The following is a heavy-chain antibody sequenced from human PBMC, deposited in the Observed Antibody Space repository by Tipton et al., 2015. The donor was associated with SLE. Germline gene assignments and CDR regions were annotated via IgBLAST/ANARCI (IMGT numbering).Heavy chain of an antibody. CDR1: GGSISSYY. D-gene: IGHD3-22*01. CDR3: ATIDPDGDSGVLPGDY. CDR2: IYYSGST. Sequence: TLSLTCTVSGGSISSYYWSWIRQPPGKGLEWIGYIYYSGSTYYNPSLKSRVTISLDTSKNQFSLNLTSVTAADTAVYYCATIDPDGDSGVLPGDYWGQGTLVTVSS. V-gene: IGHV4-59*01. J-gene: IGHJ4*02.